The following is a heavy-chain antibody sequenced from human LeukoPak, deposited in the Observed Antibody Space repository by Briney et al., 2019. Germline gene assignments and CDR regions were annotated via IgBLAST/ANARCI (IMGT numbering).Heavy chain of an antibody. CDR1: GGSISSYY. J-gene: IGHJ2*01. CDR2: IYYSGST. D-gene: IGHD4-17*01. V-gene: IGHV4-59*01. CDR3: ASITTVTGNWYFDL. Sequence: PSETLSLTCTVSGGSISSYYWSWIRQPPGKGLEWIGYIYYSGSTNYNPSLKSRVTISVDTSKNQFSLKLSSVTAADTAVYYCASITTVTGNWYFDLWGRGTLVTVSS.